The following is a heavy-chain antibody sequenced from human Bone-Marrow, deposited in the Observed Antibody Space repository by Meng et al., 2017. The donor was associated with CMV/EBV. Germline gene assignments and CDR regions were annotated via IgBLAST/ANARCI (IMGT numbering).Heavy chain of an antibody. CDR2: INHSGST. J-gene: IGHJ3*02. Sequence: SETLSLTCAVSGGSFSGYYWSWIRQPPGKGLEWIGEINHSGSTNYNPSLKSRVTISVDTSKNQFSLKLSSVTAADTAVYYCASQNILYYDFWSGYYDAFDIWGQGTMVTVSS. D-gene: IGHD3-3*01. V-gene: IGHV4-34*01. CDR3: ASQNILYYDFWSGYYDAFDI. CDR1: GGSFSGYY.